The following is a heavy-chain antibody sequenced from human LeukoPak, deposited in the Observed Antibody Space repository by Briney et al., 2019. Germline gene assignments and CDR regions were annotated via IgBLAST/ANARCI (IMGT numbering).Heavy chain of an antibody. V-gene: IGHV3-74*01. CDR3: ARDGDYDIWTGYYTSRRSEAFDI. CDR1: GFIFSSYW. J-gene: IGHJ3*02. Sequence: GGSLRLSCAASGFIFSSYWMHWVRQAPGKGLVWVSRIKSDGSSTSYADSVKGRFTISRDNAKNTLYLQMNSLRAEDTAVYYCARDGDYDIWTGYYTSRRSEAFDIWGQGTMVTVS. CDR2: IKSDGSST. D-gene: IGHD3-9*01.